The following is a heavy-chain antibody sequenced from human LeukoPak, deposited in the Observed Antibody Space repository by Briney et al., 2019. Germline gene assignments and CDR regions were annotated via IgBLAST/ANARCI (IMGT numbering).Heavy chain of an antibody. Sequence: GESLKISCKGSGYSFTSYWIGWVRQMPGKGLEWMGIIYPGDSDTRYSPSFQGQVTISADKSISTAYLQWSSLKASGTAMYYCARPSNYYDSSGSAFDIWGQGTMVTVSS. CDR1: GYSFTSYW. J-gene: IGHJ3*02. D-gene: IGHD3-22*01. CDR2: IYPGDSDT. V-gene: IGHV5-51*01. CDR3: ARPSNYYDSSGSAFDI.